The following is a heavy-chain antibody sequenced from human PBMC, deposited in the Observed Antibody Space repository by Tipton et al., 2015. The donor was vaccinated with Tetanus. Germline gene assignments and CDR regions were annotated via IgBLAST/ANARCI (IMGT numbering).Heavy chain of an antibody. CDR1: GFIFSSYG. CDR3: AREADCSGGSCFSGDFDN. J-gene: IGHJ4*02. V-gene: IGHV3-33*01. Sequence: CAASGFIFSSYGIHWVRQAPGKGLEWVAVSWYDGTDKYYADSVKGRFTISRDNSKNTLYLQMKSLRAEDTAVYYCAREADCSGGSCFSGDFDNWGQGTQFTVSS. CDR2: SWYDGTDK. D-gene: IGHD2-15*01.